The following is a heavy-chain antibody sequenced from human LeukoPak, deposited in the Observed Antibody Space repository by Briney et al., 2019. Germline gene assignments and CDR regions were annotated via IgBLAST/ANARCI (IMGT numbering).Heavy chain of an antibody. J-gene: IGHJ5*02. CDR2: INAGNGNT. CDR3: ARTEVRVFNRFDP. D-gene: IGHD6-13*01. V-gene: IGHV1-3*01. CDR1: GYTFTSYA. Sequence: ASVKVSCKASGYTFTSYAMHWVRQAPGQRLEWMGWINAGNGNTKYSQKFQGRVTITRDTSASTAYMELRSLRSDDTAVYYCARTEVRVFNRFDPWGQGTLVTVSS.